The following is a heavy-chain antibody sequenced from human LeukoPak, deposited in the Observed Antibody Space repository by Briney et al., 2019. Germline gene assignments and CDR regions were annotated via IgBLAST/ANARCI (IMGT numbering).Heavy chain of an antibody. CDR1: GFTFSSYA. CDR3: ARDFLHLGG. Sequence: GGSLRLSCAASGFTFSSYAMHWVRQAPGKGLEWVAVISYDGSNKYYADSVKGRFTISRDNPKNTLYLQMNSLRAEDTAVYYCARDFLHLGGWGQGTMVTVSS. D-gene: IGHD3-16*01. CDR2: ISYDGSNK. V-gene: IGHV3-30*04. J-gene: IGHJ3*01.